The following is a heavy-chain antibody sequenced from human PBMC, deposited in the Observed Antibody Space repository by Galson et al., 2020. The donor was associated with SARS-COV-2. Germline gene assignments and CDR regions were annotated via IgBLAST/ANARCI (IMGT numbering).Heavy chain of an antibody. J-gene: IGHJ2*01. Sequence: GGSLRLSCAASGFTFSSYAMSWVRQSPAKGLEWVSLISASGSDTFYADSVKGRFTISRDNYRYTLFLQMDSLRAEDTAVYYCAKRYSGSRYWYFDLWGGGTLVTVSS. V-gene: IGHV3-23*01. CDR2: ISASGSDT. CDR1: GFTFSSYA. CDR3: AKRYSGSRYWYFDL. D-gene: IGHD1-26*01.